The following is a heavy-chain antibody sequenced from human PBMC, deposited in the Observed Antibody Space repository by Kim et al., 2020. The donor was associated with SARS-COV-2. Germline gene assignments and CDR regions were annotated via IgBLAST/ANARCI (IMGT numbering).Heavy chain of an antibody. Sequence: ASVKVSCKASGYTFTSYAMHWVRQAPGQRLEWMGWINAGNGNTKYSQKFQGRVTITRDTSASTAYMELSSLRSEDTAVYYCARDLYGDYDMYYFDYWGQGTLVTVSS. D-gene: IGHD4-17*01. J-gene: IGHJ4*02. CDR3: ARDLYGDYDMYYFDY. CDR2: INAGNGNT. V-gene: IGHV1-3*01. CDR1: GYTFTSYA.